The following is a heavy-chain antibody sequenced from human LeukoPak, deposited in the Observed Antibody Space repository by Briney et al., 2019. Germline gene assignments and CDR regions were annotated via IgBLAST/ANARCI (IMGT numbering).Heavy chain of an antibody. CDR3: ARDLYLDTAMVDVFDY. Sequence: GRSLRLSCAASGITFSDYAMYWVRQAPGKGLEWVAVISFDGSNKYYADSVKGRFTISRDNSKNTLYLQMNSLRAEDTAIYYCARDLYLDTAMVDVFDYWGQGTLVTVSS. CDR1: GITFSDYA. J-gene: IGHJ4*02. CDR2: ISFDGSNK. V-gene: IGHV3-30*04. D-gene: IGHD5-18*01.